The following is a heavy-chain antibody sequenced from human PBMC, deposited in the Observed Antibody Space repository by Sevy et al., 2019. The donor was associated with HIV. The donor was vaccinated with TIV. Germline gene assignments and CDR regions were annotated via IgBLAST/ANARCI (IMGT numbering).Heavy chain of an antibody. CDR3: ATVSDFWSGYYPPGMDV. Sequence: ASVKVSCKVSGYTLTELSIHWERQAPGRGLEWMGGFDPEDGETIYAQKFQGRVTMTEDTSTDTAYMELSSLRSEDTAVYYCATVSDFWSGYYPPGMDVWGQGTTVTVSS. V-gene: IGHV1-24*01. CDR2: FDPEDGET. D-gene: IGHD3-3*01. J-gene: IGHJ6*02. CDR1: GYTLTELS.